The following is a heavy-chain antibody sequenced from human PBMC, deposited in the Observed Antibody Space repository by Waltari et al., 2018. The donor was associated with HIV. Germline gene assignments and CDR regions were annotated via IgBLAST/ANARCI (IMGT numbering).Heavy chain of an antibody. CDR1: GGSISSSSYY. J-gene: IGHJ3*02. CDR3: ARDRALLRLGELSPGAFDI. V-gene: IGHV4-39*07. Sequence: QLQLQESGPGLVTPSETPSPTCTVPGGSISSSSYYWGWNRQPPGKGLEWIGSIYYSGSTYYNPSLKSRVTISVDTSKNQFSLKLSSVTAADTAVYYCARDRALLRLGELSPGAFDIWGQGTMVTVSS. D-gene: IGHD3-16*02. CDR2: IYYSGST.